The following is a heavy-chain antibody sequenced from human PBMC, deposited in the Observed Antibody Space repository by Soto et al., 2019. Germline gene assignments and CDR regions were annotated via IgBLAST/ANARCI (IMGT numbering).Heavy chain of an antibody. CDR1: GFMFSSYG. V-gene: IGHV3-33*01. CDR3: ARGLDAHSYGSYYFDY. Sequence: QVQLVQSGGGVVHPGGSLKLSCAASGFMFSSYGIHWVRQAPGKGLEWVAVIWYDGSNQFYADSVKGRITTSRDNSKNTGYLQMSSLRVEDTAVYYCARGLDAHSYGSYYFDYWGQGALVTVSS. D-gene: IGHD3-10*01. J-gene: IGHJ4*02. CDR2: IWYDGSNQ.